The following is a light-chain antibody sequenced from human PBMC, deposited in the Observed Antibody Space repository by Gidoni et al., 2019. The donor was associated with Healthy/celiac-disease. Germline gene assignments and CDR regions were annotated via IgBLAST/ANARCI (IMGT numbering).Light chain of an antibody. CDR2: DAS. Sequence: DTVLTQSLATLTLSPGERATLSCRASQSVSSYLAWYQQKPGQAPRLLIYDASNRATGIPARFSGSGSGTDFTLTISSLEPEDFAVYYCQQRSNWITFGQGTQLEIK. J-gene: IGKJ5*01. CDR3: QQRSNWIT. V-gene: IGKV3-11*01. CDR1: QSVSSY.